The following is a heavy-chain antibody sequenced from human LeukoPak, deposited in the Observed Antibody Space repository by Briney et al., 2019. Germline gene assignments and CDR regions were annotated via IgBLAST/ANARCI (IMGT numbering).Heavy chain of an antibody. CDR3: ARRCYVGVMDYFDY. D-gene: IGHD3-10*02. CDR1: GFTFSSYG. Sequence: GRSLRLSCAASGFTFSSYGMHWVRQAPGKGLEWVAVIWYDGSNKYYADSVKGRFTISRDNSKNTLYLQMNSLRAEDTAVYYCARRCYVGVMDYFDYWGRGTLVTVSS. V-gene: IGHV3-33*01. CDR2: IWYDGSNK. J-gene: IGHJ4*02.